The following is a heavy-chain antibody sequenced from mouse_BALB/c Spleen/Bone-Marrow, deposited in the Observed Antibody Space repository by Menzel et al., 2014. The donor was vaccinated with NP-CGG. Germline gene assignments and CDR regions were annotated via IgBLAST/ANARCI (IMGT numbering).Heavy chain of an antibody. CDR1: GYAFSRSW. J-gene: IGHJ3*01. V-gene: IGHV1-80*01. D-gene: IGHD2-14*01. CDR3: AGCTPLAY. CDR2: IYPGDDDT. Sequence: QVQLQQSGAELVRPGSSVKISCKASGYAFSRSWMNWVKQKPGQGLEWIGQIYPGDDDTNYSGKFKGRATLTADKSSGTAYMQLSSLTSEDSAVYFCAGCTPLAYWAKGLWSLSLQ.